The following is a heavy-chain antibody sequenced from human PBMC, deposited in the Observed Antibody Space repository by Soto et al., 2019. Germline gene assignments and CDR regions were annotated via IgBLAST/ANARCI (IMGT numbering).Heavy chain of an antibody. D-gene: IGHD3-3*01. CDR3: ARDSAQVEDYDFWSCYFFPHYYYGMDV. CDR1: GFTFSSYS. J-gene: IGHJ6*02. CDR2: ISSSSSYI. Sequence: PGGSLRLSCAASGFTFSSYSMNWVRQAPGKGLEWVSSISSSSSYIYYADSVKGRFTISRDNAKNSLYLQMNSLRAEDTAVYYCARDSAQVEDYDFWSCYFFPHYYYGMDVWGQGTTVTVSS. V-gene: IGHV3-21*01.